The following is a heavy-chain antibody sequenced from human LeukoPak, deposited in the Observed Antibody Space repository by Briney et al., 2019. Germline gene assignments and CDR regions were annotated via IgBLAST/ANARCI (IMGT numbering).Heavy chain of an antibody. V-gene: IGHV3-30*18. CDR1: GFTFSDHG. Sequence: GGSLRLSCAASGFTFSDHGMHWLRQAPGKGLEWVAVISWNGGEEHYGNSVRGRFTISRDNSKNMVYLQMNSLRAEDTAVYYCAKEQGYTGWLTTGHWGQGALVTVSS. D-gene: IGHD6-19*01. J-gene: IGHJ4*02. CDR2: ISWNGGEE. CDR3: AKEQGYTGWLTTGH.